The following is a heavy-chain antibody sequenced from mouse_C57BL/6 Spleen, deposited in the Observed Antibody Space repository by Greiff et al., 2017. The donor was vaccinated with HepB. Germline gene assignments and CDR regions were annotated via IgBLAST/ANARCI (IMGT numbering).Heavy chain of an antibody. J-gene: IGHJ1*03. Sequence: QVQLQQPGAELVMPGASVKLSCKASGYTFTSYWMPWVKQRPGQGLEWIGEIDPSDSYTNYNQKFKGKSTLTVDKSSSTAYMQLSSLTSEDSAVYYCAIITTVSYWYFDVWGTGTTVTVSS. V-gene: IGHV1-69*01. CDR1: GYTFTSYW. CDR2: IDPSDSYT. D-gene: IGHD1-1*01. CDR3: AIITTVSYWYFDV.